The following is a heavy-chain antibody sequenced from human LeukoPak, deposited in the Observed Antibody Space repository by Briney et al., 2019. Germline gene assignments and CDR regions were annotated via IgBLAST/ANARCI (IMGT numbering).Heavy chain of an antibody. CDR1: NGSFSGYY. CDR3: ARGSRIAVAGRFDY. CDR2: INHSGST. D-gene: IGHD6-19*01. Sequence: PSETLSLTCAVYNGSFSGYYWTWIRQGAGKGLDWIGEINHSGSTNYNPSLKSRVTISVDTSKNQFSLKLSSVTAADTAVYYCARGSRIAVAGRFDYWGQGTLATVSS. V-gene: IGHV4-34*01. J-gene: IGHJ4*02.